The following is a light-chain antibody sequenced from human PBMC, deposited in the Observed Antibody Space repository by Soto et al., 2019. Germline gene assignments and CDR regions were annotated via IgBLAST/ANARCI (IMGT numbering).Light chain of an antibody. CDR1: QRIXNH. CDR3: QQSYSSTIT. J-gene: IGKJ5*01. V-gene: IGKV1-39*01. CDR2: AAS. Sequence: DIRLAKCASALSASGEDRGIITCRASQRIXNHLNWYKWKPGKAPKFLXYAASSWHTGVPSRLSGSRSGPDFTPTISSLQPEDFANYYCQQSYSSTITFGQGTRLEIK.